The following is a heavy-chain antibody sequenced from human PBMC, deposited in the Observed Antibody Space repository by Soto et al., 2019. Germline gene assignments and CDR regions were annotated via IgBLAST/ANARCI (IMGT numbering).Heavy chain of an antibody. D-gene: IGHD6-6*01. Sequence: QVQLVQSGAEVKKPGSSVKVSCKASGGTFSSYAISWVRQAPGQGREGMGGIIPIFGTANHAQKFQGRVTITADESTSTAYMELSSMRSEDTTVYYCAGFEYSSSGYYYYGMDVWGQGTTVTVSS. J-gene: IGHJ6*02. V-gene: IGHV1-69*01. CDR1: GGTFSSYA. CDR2: IIPIFGTA. CDR3: AGFEYSSSGYYYYGMDV.